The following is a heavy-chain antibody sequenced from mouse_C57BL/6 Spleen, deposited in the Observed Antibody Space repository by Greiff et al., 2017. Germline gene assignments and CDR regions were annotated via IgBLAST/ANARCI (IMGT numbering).Heavy chain of an antibody. J-gene: IGHJ4*01. CDR1: GYSFTGYY. Sequence: EVQLQQSGPELVKPGASVKISCKASGYSFTGYYMNWVKQSPEKSLEWIGEINPSTGGTTYNQKFKAKATLTVDKSSSTAYMQLKSLTSEDSAVYYCARSRGNSYAMDYWGQGTSVTVSS. V-gene: IGHV1-42*01. CDR2: INPSTGGT. CDR3: ARSRGNSYAMDY. D-gene: IGHD2-1*01.